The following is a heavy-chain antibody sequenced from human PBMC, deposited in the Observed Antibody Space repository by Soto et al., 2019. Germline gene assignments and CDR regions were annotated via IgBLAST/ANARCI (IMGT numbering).Heavy chain of an antibody. V-gene: IGHV1-18*01. CDR3: VRDQGVTVVPADSYGMDV. CDR1: GYRFSSYG. J-gene: IGHJ6*02. D-gene: IGHD3-16*01. CDR2: ISAYDGDR. Sequence: QPQLVQSGGEVKKPGASVKVSCKASGYRFSSYGIVWVRQAPGQGLEWMGWISAYDGDRNYAQKFQGRVTMTTDTSTSTAYMELRSLRADDTAVYYCVRDQGVTVVPADSYGMDVWGQGTRVIVSS.